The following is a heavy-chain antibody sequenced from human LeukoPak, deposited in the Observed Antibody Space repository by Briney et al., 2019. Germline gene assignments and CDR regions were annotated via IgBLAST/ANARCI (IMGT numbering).Heavy chain of an antibody. J-gene: IGHJ6*02. CDR1: GFTFSSYA. CDR2: ISGSGGST. Sequence: GGSLRLSCAASGFTFSSYAMSWVRQAPGKGLEWASAISGSGGSTYYADSVKGRFTISRDNSKNTLYLQMNGLRAEDTAVYYCAKDGNWVYYYGMDVWGQGTTVTVSS. D-gene: IGHD4-23*01. V-gene: IGHV3-23*01. CDR3: AKDGNWVYYYGMDV.